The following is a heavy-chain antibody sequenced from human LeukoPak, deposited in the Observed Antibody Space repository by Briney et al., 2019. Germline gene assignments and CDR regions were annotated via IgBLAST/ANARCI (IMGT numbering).Heavy chain of an antibody. CDR1: GYTFTGYY. V-gene: IGHV1-2*02. CDR3: ARVGGDDSSGYYYKENY. Sequence: GASVKVSCKASGYTFTGYYMHWVRQAPGQGLEWMGWINPNSGGTNYAQKFQGRVTMTRDTSISTAYMELSRLRSDDTAVYYCARVGGDDSSGYYYKENYWGQGTLVTVSS. J-gene: IGHJ4*02. D-gene: IGHD3-22*01. CDR2: INPNSGGT.